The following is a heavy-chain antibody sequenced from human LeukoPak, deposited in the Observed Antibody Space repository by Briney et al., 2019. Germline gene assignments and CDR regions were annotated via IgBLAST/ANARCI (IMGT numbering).Heavy chain of an antibody. D-gene: IGHD4-17*01. J-gene: IGHJ4*02. CDR3: AREPPPSGDYHESFFDY. CDR1: GGSISRYY. CDR2: NYYSGST. V-gene: IGHV4-59*01. Sequence: SETLSLTCTVCGGSISRYYWSWIRQPPGKGLEWIGYNYYSGSTNYNPSLKSRVTISVDTSKNQFSLKLSSVTAADTAVYYCAREPPPSGDYHESFFDYWGQGTLVTVSS.